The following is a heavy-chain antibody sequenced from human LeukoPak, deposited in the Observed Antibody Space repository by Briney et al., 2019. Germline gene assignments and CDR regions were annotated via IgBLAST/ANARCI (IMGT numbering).Heavy chain of an antibody. J-gene: IGHJ3*02. CDR3: ARDFSYAFDI. CDR2: MNPNSGNT. Sequence: ASVKVSCKASGYTFTSYDINWVRQATGQGLEWMGWMNPNSGNTGYAQKFQGRVTMTRDTSISTAYMELSRLRSDDTAVYYCARDFSYAFDIWGQGTMVTVSS. CDR1: GYTFTSYD. V-gene: IGHV1-8*02. D-gene: IGHD3-3*01.